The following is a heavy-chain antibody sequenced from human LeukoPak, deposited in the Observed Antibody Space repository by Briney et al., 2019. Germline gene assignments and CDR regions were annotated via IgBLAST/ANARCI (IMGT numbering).Heavy chain of an antibody. CDR1: GYTFTGYY. Sequence: ASVKVSCKASGYTFTGYYMHWVRQAPGQGLEWMGWISAYNGNTNYAQKLQGRVTMTTDTSTSTAYMELRSLRSDDTAVYYCARERAVAGTRGCFDPWGQGTLVTVSS. J-gene: IGHJ5*02. CDR3: ARERAVAGTRGCFDP. V-gene: IGHV1-18*04. CDR2: ISAYNGNT. D-gene: IGHD6-19*01.